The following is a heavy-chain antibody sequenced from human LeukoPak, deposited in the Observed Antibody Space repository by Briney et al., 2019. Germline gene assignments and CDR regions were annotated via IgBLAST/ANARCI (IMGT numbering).Heavy chain of an antibody. CDR2: VDYSGTT. CDR3: ARIGYYDFWRGSFFEY. D-gene: IGHD3-3*01. Sequence: SETLSLTCTVSGGPVSKYYWNWIRQPPGKGLEWVGDVDYSGTTSYNPSLKNRVTISIDTSKNSFSLKLNSVTTADTAIYYCARIGYYDFWRGSFFEYWGQGALVTVSS. V-gene: IGHV4-59*02. J-gene: IGHJ4*02. CDR1: GGPVSKYY.